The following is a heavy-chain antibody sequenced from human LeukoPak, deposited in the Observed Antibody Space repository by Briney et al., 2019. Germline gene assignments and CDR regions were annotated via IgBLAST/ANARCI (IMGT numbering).Heavy chain of an antibody. D-gene: IGHD3-10*01. CDR2: INTNTGNP. CDR1: GYTFTSYA. CDR3: ARADGSGLWFGELSPLYYYYGMDV. V-gene: IGHV7-4-1*02. Sequence: ASVKVSCKASGYTFTSYAMNWVRQAPGQGLEWMGWINTNTGNPTYAQGFTGRFVFSLDTSVSTAYLQISSLKAEDTAVYYCARADGSGLWFGELSPLYYYYGMDVWGQGTTVTVSS. J-gene: IGHJ6*02.